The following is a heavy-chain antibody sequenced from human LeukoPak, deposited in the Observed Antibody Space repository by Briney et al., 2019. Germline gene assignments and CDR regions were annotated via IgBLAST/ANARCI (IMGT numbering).Heavy chain of an antibody. CDR2: INPSGGST. CDR3: ARDEALVDSSGYFTYYFDH. CDR1: GYTFTSYY. V-gene: IGHV1-46*01. J-gene: IGHJ4*02. D-gene: IGHD3-22*01. Sequence: ASVKVSCKASGYTFTSYYMHWVRQAPGQGLEWMGIINPSGGSTSYAQKFQGRVTMTRDTSTSTVYMELSSLRSEDTAVYYCARDEALVDSSGYFTYYFDHWGQGTLVTVSS.